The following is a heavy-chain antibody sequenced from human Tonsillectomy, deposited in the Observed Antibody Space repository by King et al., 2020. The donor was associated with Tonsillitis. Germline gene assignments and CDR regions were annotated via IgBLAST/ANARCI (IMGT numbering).Heavy chain of an antibody. V-gene: IGHV4-39*07. J-gene: IGHJ4*02. D-gene: IGHD3-16*01. CDR3: AKGERFGGTYYFDY. Sequence: QLQESGPGLVKPSETLSLTCTVSGGSISSSSYFWGWIRQPPGKGLEWIGSVSYSGTTYDNPSLKSRVTISVDTSKNQFSLRLTSVTAADTAVYYCAKGERFGGTYYFDYWGQGTLVTVSS. CDR2: VSYSGTT. CDR1: GGSISSSSYF.